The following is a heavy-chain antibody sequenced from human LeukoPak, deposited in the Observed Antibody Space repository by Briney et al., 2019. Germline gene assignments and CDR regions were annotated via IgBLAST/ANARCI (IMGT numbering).Heavy chain of an antibody. J-gene: IGHJ4*02. Sequence: SETLSLTCTVSGGSVSSGSYYWSWLRQPPGKGLEWIGYIYYSGSTNYNPSLKSRVTISVDTSKNQFSLKLSSVTAADTAVYYCARPAAYYYDSSGRFDYWGQGTLVTVSS. CDR2: IYYSGST. V-gene: IGHV4-61*01. CDR1: GGSVSSGSYY. D-gene: IGHD3-22*01. CDR3: ARPAAYYYDSSGRFDY.